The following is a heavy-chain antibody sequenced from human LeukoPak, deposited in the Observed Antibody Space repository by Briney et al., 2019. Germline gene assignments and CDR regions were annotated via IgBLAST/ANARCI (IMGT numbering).Heavy chain of an antibody. D-gene: IGHD1-26*01. CDR1: GGSISSYY. V-gene: IGHV4-59*08. Sequence: TSETLSLTCTVSGGSISSYYWSWIRQPPGKGLEWIGYIYYSGSTNYNPSLKSRVTISVDTSKNQFSLKLSSVTAADTAVYYCARRVGATSTSYFDYWGQGTLVTVSS. J-gene: IGHJ4*02. CDR3: ARRVGATSTSYFDY. CDR2: IYYSGST.